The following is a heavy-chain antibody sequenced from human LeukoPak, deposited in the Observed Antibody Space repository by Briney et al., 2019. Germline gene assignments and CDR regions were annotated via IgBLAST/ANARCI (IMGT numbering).Heavy chain of an antibody. Sequence: PGGSLRLSCAASAITFSSTAMNWVRQAPDKGLEWVSSISGSGANTYYADSVKGRFTISRDNSWNTLYLQMNSLRAEDTAVYYCAKDQVAFGYWGQGTLVTVSS. CDR2: ISGSGANT. CDR1: AITFSSTA. V-gene: IGHV3-23*01. D-gene: IGHD5-12*01. CDR3: AKDQVAFGY. J-gene: IGHJ4*02.